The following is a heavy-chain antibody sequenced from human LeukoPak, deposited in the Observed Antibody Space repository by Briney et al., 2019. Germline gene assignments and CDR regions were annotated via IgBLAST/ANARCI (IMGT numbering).Heavy chain of an antibody. V-gene: IGHV1-2*02. CDR1: GYTVTGYY. D-gene: IGHD2-2*02. CDR3: ARATQYCSSTSCYTPAGQNTFDP. Sequence: ASVKVSCKAPGYTVTGYYMHWGRHAPGQGLEWMGWINPNSGGTNYAQKFQGRVTMTRDTSISTAYMELSRLRSDDAAVYYCARATQYCSSTSCYTPAGQNTFDPWGQGTLVTVSS. CDR2: INPNSGGT. J-gene: IGHJ5*02.